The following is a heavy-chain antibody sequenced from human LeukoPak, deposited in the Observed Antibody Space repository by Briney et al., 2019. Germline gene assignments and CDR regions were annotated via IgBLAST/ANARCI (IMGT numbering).Heavy chain of an antibody. CDR3: AKSYVPVDN. V-gene: IGHV3-23*01. J-gene: IGHJ4*02. CDR1: GFTFSSYA. Sequence: GGSLRLSCAASGFTFSSYAMSWVRQAPGKGLEWVSGIRGSDASTYYADSVKGRFIISRDNSKNALYLQMSSLRAEDTAVYYCAKSYVPVDNWGQGTLVTVSS. CDR2: IRGSDAST. D-gene: IGHD1-14*01.